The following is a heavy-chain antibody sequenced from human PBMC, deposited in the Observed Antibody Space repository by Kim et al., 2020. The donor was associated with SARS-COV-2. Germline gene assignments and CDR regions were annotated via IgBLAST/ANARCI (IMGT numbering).Heavy chain of an antibody. D-gene: IGHD2-21*02. CDR3: ARKAYCGGDCSMYYFDY. CDR2: ISSSSSTI. CDR1: GFTFSSYS. V-gene: IGHV3-48*02. J-gene: IGHJ4*02. Sequence: GGSLRLSCAASGFTFSSYSMNWVRQAPGKGLEWVSYISSSSSTIYYADSVKGRFTISRDNAKNSLYLQMNSLRDEDTAVYYCARKAYCGGDCSMYYFDYWGQGTLVTVSS.